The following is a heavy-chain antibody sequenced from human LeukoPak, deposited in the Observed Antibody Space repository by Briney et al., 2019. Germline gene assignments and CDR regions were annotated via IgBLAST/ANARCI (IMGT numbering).Heavy chain of an antibody. Sequence: PGGSLRLSCAASGFTFSSYSMNWVRQAPGKGLEWVSSISSSSSYIYYADSVKGRFTTSRDNAKNSLYLQMNSLRAEDTAVYYCARLSKGPDAFDIWGQGTMVTVSS. J-gene: IGHJ3*02. V-gene: IGHV3-21*01. D-gene: IGHD3-16*02. CDR1: GFTFSSYS. CDR3: ARLSKGPDAFDI. CDR2: ISSSSSYI.